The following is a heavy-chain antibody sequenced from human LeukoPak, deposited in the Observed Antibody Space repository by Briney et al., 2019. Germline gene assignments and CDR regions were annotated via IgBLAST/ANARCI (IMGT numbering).Heavy chain of an antibody. CDR1: GFSLRSFA. J-gene: IGHJ3*01. Sequence: GGSLRLSCAASGFSLRSFAMSWVRQAPGKGLEYVSAISGSGDSTYYADSVEGRFTISKDNSRNTVYLQMNRLRVEDTAIYYCAKTHGDYAPRRAYDVWGPGTMVAVSS. CDR2: ISGSGDST. CDR3: AKTHGDYAPRRAYDV. V-gene: IGHV3-23*01. D-gene: IGHD4-17*01.